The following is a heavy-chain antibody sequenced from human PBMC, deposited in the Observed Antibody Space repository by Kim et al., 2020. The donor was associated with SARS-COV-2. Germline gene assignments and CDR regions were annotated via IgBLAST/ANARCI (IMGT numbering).Heavy chain of an antibody. J-gene: IGHJ4*02. CDR3: ARDDSSGYKDY. Sequence: GGSLRLSCAASGFTFSSYWMSWVRQAPGKGLEWVANIKQDGSEKYYVDSVKGRFTISRDKAKNSLYLQMNSLRAEDTAVYYCARDDSSGYKDYWGQGTLVTVSS. CDR1: GFTFSSYW. V-gene: IGHV3-7*01. CDR2: IKQDGSEK. D-gene: IGHD3-22*01.